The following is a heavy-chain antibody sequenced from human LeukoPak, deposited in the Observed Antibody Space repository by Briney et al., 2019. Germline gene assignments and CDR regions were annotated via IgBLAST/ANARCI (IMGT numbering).Heavy chain of an antibody. CDR2: INHSGST. D-gene: IGHD6-13*01. CDR3: ASSEGQLVLFDY. CDR1: GGSISSYY. V-gene: IGHV4-34*01. J-gene: IGHJ4*02. Sequence: SETLSLTCTVSGGSISSYYWSWIRQPPGKGLEWIGEINHSGSTNYNPSLKSRVTISVDTSKNQFSLKLSSVTAADTAVYYCASSEGQLVLFDYWGQGTLVTVSS.